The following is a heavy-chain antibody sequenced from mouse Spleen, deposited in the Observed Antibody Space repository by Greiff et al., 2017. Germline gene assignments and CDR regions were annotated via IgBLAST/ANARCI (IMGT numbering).Heavy chain of an antibody. V-gene: IGHV1-81*01. CDR2: IYPRSGNT. D-gene: IGHD5-5*01. CDR3: ARDYPAWFAY. CDR1: GYTFTSYG. Sequence: VKLQESGAELARPGASVKLSCKASGYTFTSYGISWVKQRTGQGLEWIGEIYPRSGNTYYNEKFKGKATLTADKSSSTAYMELRSLTSEDSAVYFCARDYPAWFAYWGQGTLVTVSA. J-gene: IGHJ3*01.